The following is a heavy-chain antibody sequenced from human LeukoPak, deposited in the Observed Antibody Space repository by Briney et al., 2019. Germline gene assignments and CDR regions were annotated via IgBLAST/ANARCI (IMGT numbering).Heavy chain of an antibody. CDR3: ARDYGDNEFDF. V-gene: IGHV1-18*01. D-gene: IGHD4-17*01. CDR2: ISPYSGNK. Sequence: GSVKVSCKASGYTFTSYGISWVRQAPGQGLEWMGWISPYSGNKDYAQKLQGRVTMATDTSTSTVYMELRSLRSDDTAVYYCARDYGDNEFDFWGQGTPVTVSS. CDR1: GYTFTSYG. J-gene: IGHJ4*02.